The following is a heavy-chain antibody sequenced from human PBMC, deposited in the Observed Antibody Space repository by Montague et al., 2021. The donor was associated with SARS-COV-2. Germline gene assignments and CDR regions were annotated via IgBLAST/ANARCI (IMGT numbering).Heavy chain of an antibody. V-gene: IGHV4-59*12. CDR3: ARWGEYYDSPYYYYAMDV. Sequence: SETLSLTCTVSGGSISPYYWSWIRQSPGKGLECIGYTSYSGSTDYNPSLMSRVTISIDTSKNQFSLKLSSVTAADTAVYYCARWGEYYDSPYYYYAMDVWGQGTTVTVSS. D-gene: IGHD3-3*01. CDR1: GGSISPYY. J-gene: IGHJ6*02. CDR2: TSYSGST.